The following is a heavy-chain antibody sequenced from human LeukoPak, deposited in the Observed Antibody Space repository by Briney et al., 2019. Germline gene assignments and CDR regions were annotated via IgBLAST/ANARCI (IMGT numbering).Heavy chain of an antibody. D-gene: IGHD1-26*01. Sequence: GGSLRLSCAASGFTFSSYSMNWVRQAPGKGLEWVSSVSSANNYIYYTDSVKGRFTISRDNAKNSLYLQMNSLRAEDTAIYYCARDIGGSLYGRPFDYWGQGTLVTVSS. V-gene: IGHV3-21*01. CDR1: GFTFSSYS. J-gene: IGHJ4*02. CDR2: VSSANNYI. CDR3: ARDIGGSLYGRPFDY.